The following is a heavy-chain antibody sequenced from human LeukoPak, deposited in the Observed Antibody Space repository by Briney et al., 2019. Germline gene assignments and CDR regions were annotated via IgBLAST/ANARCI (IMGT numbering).Heavy chain of an antibody. J-gene: IGHJ4*02. CDR1: GFIFSNYA. CDR2: FSGSGGST. Sequence: GGSLRLSCAASGFIFSNYAMSWVRQAPGKGLQWVSAFSGSGGSTYYADSVKGRFTISRDNSRNTLYLQMNSLRAEDTAVYYCARSGLSRFGFWGQGTLVTVSS. V-gene: IGHV3-23*01. CDR3: ARSGLSRFGF. D-gene: IGHD2/OR15-2a*01.